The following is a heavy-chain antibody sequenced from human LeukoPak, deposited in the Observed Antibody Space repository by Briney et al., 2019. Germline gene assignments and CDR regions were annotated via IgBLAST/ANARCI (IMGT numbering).Heavy chain of an antibody. J-gene: IGHJ4*02. D-gene: IGHD1-26*01. Sequence: GGSLRLSCAASGFTFNNYGIHWVRQAPGKGLEWVAVISYDGSNKYYTDSVKGRFTISRDNSKNTVYLQMNSLRTDDTAVYYCAKAHEKSTGSYWGYYFDSWGQGTLVTVSS. CDR1: GFTFNNYG. CDR2: ISYDGSNK. V-gene: IGHV3-30*18. CDR3: AKAHEKSTGSYWGYYFDS.